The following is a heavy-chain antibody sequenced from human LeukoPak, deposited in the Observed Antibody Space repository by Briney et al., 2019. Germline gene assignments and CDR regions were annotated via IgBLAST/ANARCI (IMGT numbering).Heavy chain of an antibody. V-gene: IGHV1-18*01. CDR3: ARARGRVAVANFDY. J-gene: IGHJ4*02. CDR1: GYTFTSYG. Sequence: ASVKVSCKASGYTFTSYGISWVRQAPGQGLEWMGWISAYNGNTNYAQKLQGRVTMTTDTSTSTAYMELRSLRSDDTAVYHCARARGRVAVANFDYWGQGTLVTVSS. D-gene: IGHD6-19*01. CDR2: ISAYNGNT.